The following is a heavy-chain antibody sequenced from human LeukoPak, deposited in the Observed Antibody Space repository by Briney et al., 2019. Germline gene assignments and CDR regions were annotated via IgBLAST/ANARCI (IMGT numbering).Heavy chain of an antibody. CDR3: ASGGISDY. J-gene: IGHJ4*02. CDR2: IQYDGSKK. V-gene: IGHV3-30*02. D-gene: IGHD2-15*01. Sequence: PGGSLRLSCVASGFTFSSNGMHWVRQAPGKGLEWVTFIQYDGSKKHYADSVKGRFTISRDNSKNTLYLEMNSLRAEDTAVYYCASGGISDYWGQGTLVTVSS. CDR1: GFTFSSNG.